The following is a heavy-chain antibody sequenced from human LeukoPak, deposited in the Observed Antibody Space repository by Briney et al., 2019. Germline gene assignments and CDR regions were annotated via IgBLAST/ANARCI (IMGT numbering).Heavy chain of an antibody. V-gene: IGHV3-23*01. CDR3: AKDRVREAIVVVVAAATYPDYFDY. CDR1: GFAFSSYA. CDR2: ISGSGGST. Sequence: GGSLRLSCAASGFAFSSYAMSWVRQAPGKGLEWVSAISGSGGSTYYADSVKGRFTISRDNSKNTLYLQMNSLRAEDTAVYYCAKDRVREAIVVVVAAATYPDYFDYWGQGTLVTVSS. J-gene: IGHJ4*02. D-gene: IGHD2-15*01.